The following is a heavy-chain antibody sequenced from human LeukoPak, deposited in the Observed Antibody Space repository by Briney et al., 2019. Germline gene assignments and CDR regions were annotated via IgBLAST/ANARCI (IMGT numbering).Heavy chain of an antibody. Sequence: GASLRLSCAASGFTFSSYAMSWVRQAPWKGLEWVSAISGSGGSTYYADSVKGRFTISRDNSKNTLYLQMNSLRAEDTAVYYCAKEGLRIAAAGYFDYWGQGTLVTVSS. V-gene: IGHV3-23*01. J-gene: IGHJ4*02. CDR3: AKEGLRIAAAGYFDY. CDR2: ISGSGGST. CDR1: GFTFSSYA. D-gene: IGHD6-13*01.